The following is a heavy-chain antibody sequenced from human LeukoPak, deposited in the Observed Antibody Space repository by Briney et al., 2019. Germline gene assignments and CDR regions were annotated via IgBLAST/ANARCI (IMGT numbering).Heavy chain of an antibody. V-gene: IGHV3-30*02. CDR1: GFTFSSYG. D-gene: IGHD5-18*01. Sequence: GGSLRLSCAASGFTFSSYGMSWVRQAPGKGLEWVAFIRYDGSNKYYADSVKGRFTISRDNSKNTLYLQMNSLRAEDTAVYYCARGGWRQLWPFDPWGQGTLVTVSS. J-gene: IGHJ5*02. CDR3: ARGGWRQLWPFDP. CDR2: IRYDGSNK.